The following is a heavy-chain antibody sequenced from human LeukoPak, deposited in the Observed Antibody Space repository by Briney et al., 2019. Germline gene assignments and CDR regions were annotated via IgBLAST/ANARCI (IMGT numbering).Heavy chain of an antibody. V-gene: IGHV1-69*04. D-gene: IGHD3-10*01. CDR1: GGTFSSYA. J-gene: IGHJ3*02. CDR2: IIPILGIA. Sequence: SVKVSCKASGGTFSSYAISWVRQAPGQGLEWMGRIIPILGIANYAQKFQGRVTITADKSTSTAYMELSSLRSEDTAVYYCARPRITMVRGGPFSAFDIWGQGTMVTVSS. CDR3: ARPRITMVRGGPFSAFDI.